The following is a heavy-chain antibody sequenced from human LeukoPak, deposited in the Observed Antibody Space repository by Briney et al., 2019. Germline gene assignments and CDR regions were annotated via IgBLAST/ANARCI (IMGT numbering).Heavy chain of an antibody. CDR2: ISYDGSNK. J-gene: IGHJ4*02. D-gene: IGHD3-10*01. CDR1: GFTFSSYA. CDR3: ARVRGLDGSGSQLGY. V-gene: IGHV3-30*04. Sequence: GGSLRLSCAASGFTFSSYAMHWVRQAPGKGLEWVAVISYDGSNKYYADSVKGRFTISRDNSKNTLYLQMNSLRAEDTAVYYCARVRGLDGSGSQLGYWGQGTLVTVSS.